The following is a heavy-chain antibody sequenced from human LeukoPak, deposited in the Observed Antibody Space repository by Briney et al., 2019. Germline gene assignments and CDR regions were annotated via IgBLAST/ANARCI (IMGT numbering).Heavy chain of an antibody. CDR2: IYYSGST. D-gene: IGHD6-13*01. Sequence: PSETLSLTCTVSGGSLGGYYWSWIRQHPGKGLEWIGYIYYSGSTYYNPSLKSRVTISVDTSKNQFSLKLSSVTAADTAVYYCARVSSSSWYTLDYWGQGTLVTVSS. CDR3: ARVSSSSWYTLDY. CDR1: GGSLGGYY. V-gene: IGHV4-31*03. J-gene: IGHJ4*02.